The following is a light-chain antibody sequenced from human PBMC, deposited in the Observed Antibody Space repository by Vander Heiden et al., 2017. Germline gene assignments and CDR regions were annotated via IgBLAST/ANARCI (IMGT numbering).Light chain of an antibody. J-gene: IGKJ1*01. CDR2: SAS. Sequence: DIVMTQSPDSLAVSLGERATINCKSRHPVLYSYTYTHYLAWYQQKAGQPPRLLIYSASTREFGVPDRFSGSGFGTDFTLSISSLQAEDVAVYYCQQEDSTPKTFGQGTKVEIK. CDR1: HPVLYSYTYTHY. CDR3: QQEDSTPKT. V-gene: IGKV4-1*01.